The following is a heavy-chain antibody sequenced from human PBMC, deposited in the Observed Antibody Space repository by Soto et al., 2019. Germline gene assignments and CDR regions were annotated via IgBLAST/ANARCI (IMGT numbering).Heavy chain of an antibody. CDR1: GGSISSGGYS. V-gene: IGHV4-30-2*01. D-gene: IGHD1-1*01. Sequence: QLQLQESGSGLVRPSQTLSLTCAVSGGSISSGGYSWNWIRQPPGKGLEWIGYIYHSGSTLYNPSLKSRVTITVNKTKNQFSLKLASGTAADTAVYYCARDQLEGNWFDPWGQGTLVTVSS. CDR2: IYHSGST. CDR3: ARDQLEGNWFDP. J-gene: IGHJ5*02.